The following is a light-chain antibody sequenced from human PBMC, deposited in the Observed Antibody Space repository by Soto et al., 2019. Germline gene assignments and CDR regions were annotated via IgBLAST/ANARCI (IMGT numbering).Light chain of an antibody. V-gene: IGLV2-14*01. J-gene: IGLJ1*01. CDR1: SRDVGGYNY. CDR3: SSYTSSSTYV. CDR2: EVS. Sequence: QSALTQPASLSGSPGQSITISCTGTSRDVGGYNYVSWYQHHPGKAPKLMIYEVSNRPSGVSNRFSGSKSGNTASLTISGLQAEDEADYYCSSYTSSSTYVFGTGTKVTVL.